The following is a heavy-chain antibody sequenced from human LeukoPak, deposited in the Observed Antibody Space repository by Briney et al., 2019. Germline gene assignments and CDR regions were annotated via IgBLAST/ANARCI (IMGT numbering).Heavy chain of an antibody. CDR1: GLTFNSYG. CDR2: IWHDGSKT. CDR3: VKATGYCSSTSCAGDWFDP. D-gene: IGHD2-2*01. J-gene: IGHJ5*02. V-gene: IGHV3-33*06. Sequence: RRSLRLSCAASGLTFNSYGMHWVRQAPGKGTEWVAVIWHDGSKTYYVDSVKGRFTISRDNSKNTLYLQMSSLRAEDTAVYYCVKATGYCSSTSCAGDWFDPWGQGTVVIVSS.